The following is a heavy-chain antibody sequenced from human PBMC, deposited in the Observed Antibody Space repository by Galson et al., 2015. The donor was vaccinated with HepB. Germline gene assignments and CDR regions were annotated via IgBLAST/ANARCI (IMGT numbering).Heavy chain of an antibody. Sequence: SLRLSCAASGFTFSSYGMHWVRQAPGKGLEWVAVISYDGSNKYYADSVKGRFTISRDNSKNTLYLQMNSLRAEDTAVYYCAKTRGVHYYRPPRKYYFDYWGQGTLVTVSS. J-gene: IGHJ4*02. CDR2: ISYDGSNK. V-gene: IGHV3-30*18. CDR1: GFTFSSYG. D-gene: IGHD3-22*01. CDR3: AKTRGVHYYRPPRKYYFDY.